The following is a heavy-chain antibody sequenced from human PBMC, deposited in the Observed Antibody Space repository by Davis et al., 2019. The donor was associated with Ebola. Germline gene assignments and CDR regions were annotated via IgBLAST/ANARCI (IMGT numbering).Heavy chain of an antibody. Sequence: PGGSLRLSCTVSGGSISSYYWSWIRQPPGKGLEWIGSIYHSGSTYYNPSLKSRVTISVDTSKNQFSLKLSSVTAADTAVYYCARDNPYNWNQYYFDYWGQGTLVTVSS. J-gene: IGHJ4*02. CDR2: IYHSGST. CDR1: GGSISSYY. D-gene: IGHD1-20*01. V-gene: IGHV4-59*12. CDR3: ARDNPYNWNQYYFDY.